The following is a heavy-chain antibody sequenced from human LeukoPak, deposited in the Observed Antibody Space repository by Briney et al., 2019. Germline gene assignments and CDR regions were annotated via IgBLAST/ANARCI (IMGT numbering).Heavy chain of an antibody. V-gene: IGHV3-33*02. Sequence: GGSLRLSCTASGFTFSTYGMHWVRQAPGKGLEWVAVIWYDGRNKYYADSAKGRFIISRDNSKNTLFLQMNSLRAEDTAVYYCARDRVEYSTGWYMSSWGQGTLVTVSS. CDR2: IWYDGRNK. CDR3: ARDRVEYSTGWYMSS. CDR1: GFTFSTYG. D-gene: IGHD6-19*01. J-gene: IGHJ5*02.